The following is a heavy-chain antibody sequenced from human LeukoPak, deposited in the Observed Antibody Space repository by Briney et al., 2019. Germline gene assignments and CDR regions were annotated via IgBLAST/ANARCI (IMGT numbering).Heavy chain of an antibody. J-gene: IGHJ5*02. Sequence: ASVKVSCKASGYTFTSYDINWVRQATGQGLEWMGWMNPNSGKTGYAQKFQGRVTITRNTSISTAYMELSGLRAEDTAVYYCARNRYNWNDEGGIDPWGQGTLVTVSS. D-gene: IGHD1-1*01. CDR1: GYTFTSYD. V-gene: IGHV1-8*03. CDR2: MNPNSGKT. CDR3: ARNRYNWNDEGGIDP.